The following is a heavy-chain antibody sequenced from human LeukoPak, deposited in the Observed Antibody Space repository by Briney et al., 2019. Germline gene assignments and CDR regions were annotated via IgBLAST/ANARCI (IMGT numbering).Heavy chain of an antibody. CDR3: ARERHSSGWANYFDY. V-gene: IGHV4-34*01. J-gene: IGHJ4*02. Sequence: SETLSLTCAVYGGSFSGYYWSWIRQPPGKGLEWIGEINHSGSTNYNPSLKSRVTISVDTSKNQFSLKLSSVTAADTAVYYCARERHSSGWANYFDYWGQGTLVTVSS. CDR1: GGSFSGYY. D-gene: IGHD6-19*01. CDR2: INHSGST.